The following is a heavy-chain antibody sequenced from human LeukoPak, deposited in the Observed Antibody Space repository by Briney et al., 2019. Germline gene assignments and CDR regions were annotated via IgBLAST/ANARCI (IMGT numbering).Heavy chain of an antibody. V-gene: IGHV4-34*01. D-gene: IGHD6-13*01. J-gene: IGHJ4*02. Sequence: SETLSLTCAVYGGSFCGYYWSWIRQPPGKGLEWIGEINHSGSTNYSPSLKSRVTISVDTSKNQFSLKLSSVTAADTAVYYCARGPYNSRHFDYWGQGTLVTVSS. CDR1: GGSFCGYY. CDR3: ARGPYNSRHFDY. CDR2: INHSGST.